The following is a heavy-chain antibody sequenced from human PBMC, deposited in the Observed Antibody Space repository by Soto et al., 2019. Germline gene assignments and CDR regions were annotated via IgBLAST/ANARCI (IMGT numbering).Heavy chain of an antibody. V-gene: IGHV4-31*03. CDR1: GGSISSGGYY. Sequence: SETLSLTCTVSGGSISSGGYYWSWIRQHPGKGLEWIGYIYYSGSTYYNPSLKSRVTISVDTSKNQYSLMLSSVNAADTAVYYCASWRTVTTPTEYYGMDVWGQGTTVTVSS. J-gene: IGHJ6*02. CDR2: IYYSGST. D-gene: IGHD4-17*01. CDR3: ASWRTVTTPTEYYGMDV.